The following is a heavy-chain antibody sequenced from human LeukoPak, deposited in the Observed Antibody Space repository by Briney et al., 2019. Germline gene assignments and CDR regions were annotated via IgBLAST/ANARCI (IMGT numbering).Heavy chain of an antibody. CDR1: GGSFSGYY. D-gene: IGHD3-3*01. J-gene: IGHJ4*02. CDR3: ARGKYDFWSGYYQDYFDY. V-gene: IGHV4-34*01. Sequence: SETLSLTCAVYGGSFSGYYWSWIRQPPGKGLEWIGEINRSGSTNYNPSLKSRVTISVDTSKNQFSLKLSSVTAADTAVYYCARGKYDFWSGYYQDYFDYWGQGTLVTVSS. CDR2: INRSGST.